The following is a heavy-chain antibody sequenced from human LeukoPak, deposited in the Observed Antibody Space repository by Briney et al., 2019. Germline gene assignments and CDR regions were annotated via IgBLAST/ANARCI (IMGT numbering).Heavy chain of an antibody. D-gene: IGHD3-22*01. J-gene: IGHJ4*02. CDR1: GFTFSSYD. V-gene: IGHV3-13*01. Sequence: GGSLRLSCAASGFTFSSYDMHWFRQATGKGLEWVSAIGTAGDTYYPGSVKGRFTISRENAKNSLYLQMNSLRAGDTAVYYCARVSSSGYYYDYWGQGTLVTVSS. CDR2: IGTAGDT. CDR3: ARVSSSGYYYDY.